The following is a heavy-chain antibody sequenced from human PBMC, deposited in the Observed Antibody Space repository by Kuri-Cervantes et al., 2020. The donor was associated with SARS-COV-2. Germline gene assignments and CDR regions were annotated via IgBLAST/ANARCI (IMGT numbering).Heavy chain of an antibody. V-gene: IGHV4-39*07. J-gene: IGHJ4*02. CDR3: ARDRDGDNENDY. Sequence: SETLSLTCTVSGASISSSSYYWDWNRQPPGKGLEWIGEINHSGSTNYNPSLKSRVTISVDTSKNQFSLKLSSVTAADTAVYYCARDRDGDNENDYWGQGTLVTVSS. CDR1: GASISSSSYY. D-gene: IGHD4/OR15-4a*01. CDR2: INHSGST.